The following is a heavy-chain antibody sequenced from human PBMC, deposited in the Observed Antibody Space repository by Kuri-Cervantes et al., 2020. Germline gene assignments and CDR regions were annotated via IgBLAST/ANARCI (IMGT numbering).Heavy chain of an antibody. Sequence: GGSLRLSCAASGFTFSSYGMHWVRQAPGKGLEWVAVISYDGSNKYYADSVKGRFTISRDNSKNTLYLQMNSLRAEDTAVYCCARGDSSSWFDYYYYGMDVWGQGTTVTVSS. CDR1: GFTFSSYG. CDR3: ARGDSSSWFDYYYYGMDV. J-gene: IGHJ6*02. D-gene: IGHD6-13*01. V-gene: IGHV3-30*03. CDR2: ISYDGSNK.